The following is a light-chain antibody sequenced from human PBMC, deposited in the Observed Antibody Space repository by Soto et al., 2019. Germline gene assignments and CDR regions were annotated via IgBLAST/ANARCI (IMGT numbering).Light chain of an antibody. V-gene: IGKV3-15*01. CDR2: GAS. CDR1: QSVSSN. CDR3: QQYNNWPRT. Sequence: ELVMTQSPATLSVSPGEGATFSCSASQSVSSNLAWYQQKRGQAPRLLIYGASTRATGIPARFSGSGSGTEFTLTISSLQSEDFEVYYCQQYNNWPRTFGQGTKVDIK. J-gene: IGKJ1*01.